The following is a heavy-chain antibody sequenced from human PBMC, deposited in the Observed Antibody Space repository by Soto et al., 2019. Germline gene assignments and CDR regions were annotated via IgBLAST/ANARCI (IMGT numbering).Heavy chain of an antibody. Sequence: GGSLRLSCAASGFTFSSYEMNWVRQAPGKGLEWVSYISSSGSTIYYADSVKGRFTISRDNAKNSLYLQMNSLRAEDTAVYYCASGVVVPADIDYYYYGMDVWGQGTTVTVSS. V-gene: IGHV3-48*03. CDR1: GFTFSSYE. CDR3: ASGVVVPADIDYYYYGMDV. J-gene: IGHJ6*02. D-gene: IGHD2-2*01. CDR2: ISSSGSTI.